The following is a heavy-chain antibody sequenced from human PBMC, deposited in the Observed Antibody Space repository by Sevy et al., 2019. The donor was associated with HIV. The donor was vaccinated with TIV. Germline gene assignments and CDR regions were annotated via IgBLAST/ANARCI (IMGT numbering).Heavy chain of an antibody. CDR1: GFIFNDYW. CDR3: ARAIGAGAAY. Sequence: GESLKISCVASGFIFNDYWMHWVRQAPGKGLEWVANINEHGSTNYYLASVKGRFTISRDNAKNSLFLQMNSLRVDDTAVYYCARAIGAGAAYWGQGTPVTVSS. D-gene: IGHD6-13*01. J-gene: IGHJ4*02. V-gene: IGHV3-7*03. CDR2: INEHGSTN.